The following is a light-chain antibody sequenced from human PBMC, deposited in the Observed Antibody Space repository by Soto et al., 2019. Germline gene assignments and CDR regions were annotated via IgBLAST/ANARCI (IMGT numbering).Light chain of an antibody. CDR2: EIR. CDR1: MRDIGAYNL. CDR3: SSFTSRSSLI. J-gene: IGLJ2*01. V-gene: IGLV2-14*01. Sequence: QSVLTQPASVSGSPGQSVTIFCAGTMRDIGAYNLVSWYQQPPGRAPQLIIYEIRNRPSGSSFRFSGSKSGNTASLTISGLQAEDEADYCCSSFTSRSSLIFGGGTQLTVL.